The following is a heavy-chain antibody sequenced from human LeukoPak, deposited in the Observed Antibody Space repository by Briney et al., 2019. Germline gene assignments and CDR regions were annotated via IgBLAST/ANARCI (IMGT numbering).Heavy chain of an antibody. V-gene: IGHV3-30*02. Sequence: PGGSLRLSCAASGFTFSGYGMHWVRQAPGKGLEWVAVIRYDGSSKYYADSVKGRFTISRDNSKNTLFLQMNSLRAEDTAVYYCEGVAVAGVYWGQGTLVTVSS. CDR3: EGVAVAGVY. CDR2: IRYDGSSK. D-gene: IGHD6-13*01. CDR1: GFTFSGYG. J-gene: IGHJ4*02.